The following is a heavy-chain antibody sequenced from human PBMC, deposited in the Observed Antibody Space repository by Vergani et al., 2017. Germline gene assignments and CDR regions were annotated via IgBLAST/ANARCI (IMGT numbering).Heavy chain of an antibody. J-gene: IGHJ1*01. CDR1: GFTSSYYG. Sequence: QVHLVESGGGVVQPGRSLRLSCVVSGFTSSYYGMHWVRQAPGKGLEWVAVISYDGTQKYYADSVKGRFTISRDNGEYSLLLQMNSLRPEDTAVYYCASGVPGYQLATQYFQHWGQGTLVTVSS. V-gene: IGHV3-30*03. D-gene: IGHD2-2*01. CDR2: ISYDGTQK. CDR3: ASGVPGYQLATQYFQH.